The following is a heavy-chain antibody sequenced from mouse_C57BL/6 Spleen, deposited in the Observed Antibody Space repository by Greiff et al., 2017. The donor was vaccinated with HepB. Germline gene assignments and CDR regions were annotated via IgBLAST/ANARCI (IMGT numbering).Heavy chain of an antibody. V-gene: IGHV1-54*01. D-gene: IGHD1-1*01. J-gene: IGHJ1*03. Sequence: VQLQQSGAELVRPGTSVKVSCKASGYAFTNYLIEWVKQRPGQGLEWIGVINPGSGGTNYNEKFKGKATLTADKSSSTAYMQLSSLTSEDSAVYFCARGHFGYGTSYWYFDVWGTGTTVTVSS. CDR1: GYAFTNYL. CDR3: ARGHFGYGTSYWYFDV. CDR2: INPGSGGT.